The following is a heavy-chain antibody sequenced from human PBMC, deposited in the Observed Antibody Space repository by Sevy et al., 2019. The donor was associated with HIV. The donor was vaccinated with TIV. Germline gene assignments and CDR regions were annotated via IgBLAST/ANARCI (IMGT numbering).Heavy chain of an antibody. J-gene: IGHJ6*02. CDR1: GGSISSYY. Sequence: SETLSLTCTVSGGSISSYYWSWIRQPAGKGLEWIGRIYTSGSTNYNPSLKSRVTMSVETSKNQFSLKLSSVTATDTAVYYCARAFTVTLNGYYYYYGMDVWGQGTTVTVSS. D-gene: IGHD4-4*01. CDR2: IYTSGST. CDR3: ARAFTVTLNGYYYYYGMDV. V-gene: IGHV4-4*07.